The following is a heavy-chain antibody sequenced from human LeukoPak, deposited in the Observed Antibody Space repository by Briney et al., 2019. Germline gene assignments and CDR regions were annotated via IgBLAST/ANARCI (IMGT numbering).Heavy chain of an antibody. D-gene: IGHD2-21*01. CDR1: GFSFNSYA. J-gene: IGHJ6*02. CDR2: IWSDGSRK. CDR3: ARDRFCGGANCYELIYGMDV. V-gene: IGHV3-33*01. Sequence: PGGSLRLSCGASGFSFNSYAIHWVRQAPGKGLEWVAVIWSDGSRKYYADSVKGRFTISRDNAKNTLYLQMNSLGAEDTAVYYCARDRFCGGANCYELIYGMDVWAKGPRSPS.